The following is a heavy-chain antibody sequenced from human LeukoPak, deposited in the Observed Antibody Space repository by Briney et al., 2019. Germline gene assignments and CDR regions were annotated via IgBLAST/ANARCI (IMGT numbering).Heavy chain of an antibody. D-gene: IGHD2-15*01. J-gene: IGHJ4*02. CDR3: ARESRGCSGGTCYWNFDY. CDR1: GGSISSYY. CDR2: IYTSGST. Sequence: SKTLSLTCTVSGGSISSYYWSWIRQPAGKGLEWIGRIYTSGSTNYNPSLKSRVTMSVDTSKNQFSLKLSSVTAADTAVYYCARESRGCSGGTCYWNFDYWGQGTLVTVSS. V-gene: IGHV4-4*07.